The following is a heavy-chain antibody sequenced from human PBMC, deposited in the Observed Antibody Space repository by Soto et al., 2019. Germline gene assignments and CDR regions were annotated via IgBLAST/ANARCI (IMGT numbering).Heavy chain of an antibody. CDR3: ATLPGSDAYYYYGMDV. Sequence: QVQLVQSGAEVKKPGSSVKVSCKASGGTFSSYAISWVRQAPGQGLEWMGGIIPIFGTANYAQKFQGRVTSTADESTSTAYMALSSVRSEDTAVYYCATLPGSDAYYYYGMDVWGQGTTVTVSS. CDR1: GGTFSSYA. CDR2: IIPIFGTA. J-gene: IGHJ6*02. V-gene: IGHV1-69*01.